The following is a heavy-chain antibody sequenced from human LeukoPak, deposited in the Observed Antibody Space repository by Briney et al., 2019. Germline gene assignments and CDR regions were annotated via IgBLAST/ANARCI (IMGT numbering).Heavy chain of an antibody. Sequence: ASVKVSCKASGYTFTSYDINWVRQATGQGFEWMGWMNPNSGNTGYAQKFQGRVTMTRNTSISTAYMELSSLRSEDTAVYYCARGLVVVPAALDYWGQGTLVTVSS. CDR1: GYTFTSYD. CDR2: MNPNSGNT. D-gene: IGHD2-2*01. V-gene: IGHV1-8*01. CDR3: ARGLVVVPAALDY. J-gene: IGHJ4*02.